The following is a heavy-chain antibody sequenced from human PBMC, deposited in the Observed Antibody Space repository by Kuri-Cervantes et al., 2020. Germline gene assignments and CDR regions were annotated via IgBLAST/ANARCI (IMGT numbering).Heavy chain of an antibody. Sequence: SLKISCAASGFTFSSYAMSWVRQAPGKGLEWVSGISWNSGSIGYADSVKGRFTISRDNAKNSLYLQMNSLRAEDTALYYCAKDLGGSSGWYRDAFDIWGQGTMVTVSS. CDR3: AKDLGGSSGWYRDAFDI. CDR1: GFTFSSYA. CDR2: ISWNSGSI. D-gene: IGHD6-19*01. J-gene: IGHJ3*02. V-gene: IGHV3-9*01.